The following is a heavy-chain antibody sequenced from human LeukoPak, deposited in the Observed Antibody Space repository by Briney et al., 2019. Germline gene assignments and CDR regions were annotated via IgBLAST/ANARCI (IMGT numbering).Heavy chain of an antibody. CDR1: GFTFSIYA. V-gene: IGHV3-23*01. J-gene: IGHJ4*02. Sequence: GGSLRLSCAASGFTFSIYAMSWVRQAPGKGLEWVSAISGSGGTAYYADSVKGRFTISRDNSKNTLYLQMNSLRAEDTAVYYCATVSGYDLDYWGQGTLVTVSS. CDR3: ATVSGYDLDY. CDR2: ISGSGGTA. D-gene: IGHD5-12*01.